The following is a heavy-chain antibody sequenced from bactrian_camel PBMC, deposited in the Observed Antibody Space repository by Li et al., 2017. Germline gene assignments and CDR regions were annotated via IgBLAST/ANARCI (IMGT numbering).Heavy chain of an antibody. V-gene: IGHV3S60*01. Sequence: HVQLVESGGGSVQAGGSLKRSCGASNWNPKSLCLGWFRQAPGKEREGVAHSYVPDGTLRYAETVRGRFTISQDNAKKTAYLQMNSLKLEDTAMYYCAASSRLTGLSLTPGTYNYWGQGTQVTVS. D-gene: IGHD7*01. CDR1: NWNPKSLC. CDR3: AASSRLTGLSLTPGTYNY. J-gene: IGHJ4*01. CDR2: SYVPDGTL.